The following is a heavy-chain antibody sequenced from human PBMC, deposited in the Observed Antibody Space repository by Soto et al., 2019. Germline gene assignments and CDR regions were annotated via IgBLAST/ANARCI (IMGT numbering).Heavy chain of an antibody. CDR2: ISAYNGNT. J-gene: IGHJ4*02. CDR1: GYTFTSYG. V-gene: IGHV1-18*01. Sequence: QVQLVQSGAEVKKPGASVKVSCKASGYTFTSYGISWVRQAPGQGLEWMGWISAYNGNTNYGQKLQDRGTMPTDTSTSTAYMELLSLRSDATAVYYCALVIFGVDYFDHWGQGTLVTVSS. CDR3: ALVIFGVDYFDH. D-gene: IGHD3-3*01.